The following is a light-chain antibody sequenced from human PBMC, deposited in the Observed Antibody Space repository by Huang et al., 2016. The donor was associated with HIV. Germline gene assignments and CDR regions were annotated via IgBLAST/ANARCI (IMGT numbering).Light chain of an antibody. V-gene: IGKV3-20*01. CDR1: QSFSSNY. CDR2: GAS. J-gene: IGKJ1*01. Sequence: EIVLTQSPGTLSLSPGERATLSCRASQSFSSNYLAWYQQKPGQAPRLLIYGASSRATGIPDRVSGSGFGTDVTLIISRLEPEDFAVYYCQQYGSSVVTFGQGTKVEVK. CDR3: QQYGSSVVT.